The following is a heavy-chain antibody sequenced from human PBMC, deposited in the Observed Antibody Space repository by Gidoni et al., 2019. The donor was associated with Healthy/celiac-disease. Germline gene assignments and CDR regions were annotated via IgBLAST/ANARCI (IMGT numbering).Heavy chain of an antibody. CDR1: GSTFTSYD. J-gene: IGHJ4*02. CDR2: MNPNSGNT. V-gene: IGHV1-8*01. CDR3: ARAFHTGDSGSYDY. Sequence: QVQLVQYGAEVEKPGASVKVSCKASGSTFTSYDINWVRQATGQGLEWMGWMNPNSGNTGDAQKFQGRVTMTRNTSISTAYMELSSLRSEDTAVYYCARAFHTGDSGSYDYWGQGTLVTVSS. D-gene: IGHD1-26*01.